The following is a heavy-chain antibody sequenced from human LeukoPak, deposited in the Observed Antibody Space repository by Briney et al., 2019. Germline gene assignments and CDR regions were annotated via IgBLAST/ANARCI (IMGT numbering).Heavy chain of an antibody. J-gene: IGHJ6*02. CDR3: AKDTSSGPLYYGMDV. CDR1: GFTFSSYG. Sequence: GRSLRLPCAASGFTFSSYGMHWVRQAPGKGLEWVAVISYDGSNKYYADSVKGRFTISRDNSKNTLYLQMNSLRAEDTAVYYCAKDTSSGPLYYGMDVWGQGTTVTVSS. CDR2: ISYDGSNK. D-gene: IGHD6-19*01. V-gene: IGHV3-30*18.